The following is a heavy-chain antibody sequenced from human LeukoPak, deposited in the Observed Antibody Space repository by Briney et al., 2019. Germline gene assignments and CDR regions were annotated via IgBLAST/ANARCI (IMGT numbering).Heavy chain of an antibody. CDR3: ARAPTFGGVIYGMDV. CDR2: IIPILGIA. CDR1: VCTFSIYA. J-gene: IGHJ6*02. D-gene: IGHD3-16*01. V-gene: IGHV1-69*04. Sequence: SVTVSFTSSVCTFSIYAISWVRQAPGQGLEWMGRIIPILGIANYAQKFQGRVTITADKSTSTAYMELSSLRSEDTAVYYCARAPTFGGVIYGMDVWGQGTTVTVSS.